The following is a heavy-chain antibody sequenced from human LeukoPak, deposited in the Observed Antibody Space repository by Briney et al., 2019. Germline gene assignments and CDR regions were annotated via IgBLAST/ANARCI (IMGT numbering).Heavy chain of an antibody. CDR3: AKDRDSSGWRYFDY. V-gene: IGHV3-30*18. D-gene: IGHD6-19*01. CDR1: GFAFSDYG. Sequence: GRSLRLSCAASGFAFSDYGMHWVRQAPGKGLEWVAVISYDGSNKYYADSVKGRFTISRDNSKNTGYLQMNSLRPEDTAVYSCAKDRDSSGWRYFDYWGQGTLVTVSS. CDR2: ISYDGSNK. J-gene: IGHJ4*02.